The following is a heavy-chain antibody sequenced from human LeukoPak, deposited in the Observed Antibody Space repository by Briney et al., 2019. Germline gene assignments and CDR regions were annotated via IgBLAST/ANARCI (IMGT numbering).Heavy chain of an antibody. CDR1: GYTFTGYY. CDR3: ARRILTGYYYYYGMDV. D-gene: IGHD3-9*01. J-gene: IGHJ6*02. Sequence: ASVKVSCKASGYTFTGYYMHWVRQAPGQGLEWMGWINPNSGGTNYAQKFQGRVTMTRDTSISTAYMELSRLRSDDTAVYYCARRILTGYYYYYGMDVWGQGTTVTVSS. V-gene: IGHV1-2*02. CDR2: INPNSGGT.